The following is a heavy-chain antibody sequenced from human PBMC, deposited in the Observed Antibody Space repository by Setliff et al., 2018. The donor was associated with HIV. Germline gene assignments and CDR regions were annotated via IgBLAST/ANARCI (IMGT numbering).Heavy chain of an antibody. D-gene: IGHD3-10*01. J-gene: IGHJ5*02. CDR1: GGSISSYY. V-gene: IGHV4-4*09. Sequence: SETLSLTCTVSGGSISSYYWTWIRQPPGKGLEWIGYIYTGGSTNYNPSLKSRVTISVDTSKNQFSLKLTSVTAADTAVYYCARHSGVASPNWFDPWGQGTLVTVSS. CDR2: IYTGGST. CDR3: ARHSGVASPNWFDP.